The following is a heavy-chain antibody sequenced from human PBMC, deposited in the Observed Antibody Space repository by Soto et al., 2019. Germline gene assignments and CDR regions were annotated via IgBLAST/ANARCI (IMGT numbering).Heavy chain of an antibody. V-gene: IGHV1-69*01. CDR3: AYSRYFYDSDGPCGFDI. CDR2: VVPLFGTE. D-gene: IGHD3-22*01. CDR1: GGTFGSHA. Sequence: QVQLVQSGAEVKKPGSSVKVSCKASGGTFGSHAISWVRQAPGQGLQWMGGVVPLFGTEIYAQKFQGRVTITADDSRTIANMELSSLNSDDTAVYYCAYSRYFYDSDGPCGFDIWGQGTMVTVSS. J-gene: IGHJ3*02.